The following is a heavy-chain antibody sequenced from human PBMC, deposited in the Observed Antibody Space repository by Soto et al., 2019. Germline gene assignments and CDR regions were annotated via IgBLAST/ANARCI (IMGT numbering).Heavy chain of an antibody. V-gene: IGHV1-69*01. CDR3: ARNGTDGSSRSGMDV. CDR1: GGSFETFI. D-gene: IGHD3-10*01. CDR2: VVPILGTP. Sequence: QVQLVQSGAEVKEPGSSVKVSCKASGGSFETFIMNWVRQTPGRGLEWMGGVVPILGTPTYAERFKGKVKISADRSAGTTYMEVTSLRSEDSGIYYCARNGTDGSSRSGMDVWGQGTMVIVSS. J-gene: IGHJ6*02.